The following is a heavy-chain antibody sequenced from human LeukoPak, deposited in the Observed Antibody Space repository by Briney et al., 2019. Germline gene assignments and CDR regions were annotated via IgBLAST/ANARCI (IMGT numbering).Heavy chain of an antibody. CDR1: GFTFSSYG. Sequence: GGSLRLSCAASGFTFSSYGMTWVRQAPGKGLEWVSYISSSSSTIYYADSVKGRFTISRDNAKNSLYLQMNSLRAEDTAVYYCARVGEKAFHLWPEIDYWGQGTLVTVSS. V-gene: IGHV3-48*01. CDR3: ARVGEKAFHLWPEIDY. CDR2: ISSSSSTI. J-gene: IGHJ4*02. D-gene: IGHD5-24*01.